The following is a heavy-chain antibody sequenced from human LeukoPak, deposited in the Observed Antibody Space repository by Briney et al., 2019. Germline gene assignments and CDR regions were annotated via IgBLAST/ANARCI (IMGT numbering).Heavy chain of an antibody. J-gene: IGHJ6*03. CDR3: AKAYSGYYYYMDV. V-gene: IGHV3-23*01. D-gene: IGHD1-26*01. CDR2: ISGSGGST. CDR1: GFTFSSYG. Sequence: GGTLRLSCAASGFTFSSYGMSWVRQAPGKGLEWVSAISGSGGSTYYADSVKGRFTISRDNSKNTLYLQMNSLRAEDTAVYYCAKAYSGYYYYMDVWGTGTTVIVSS.